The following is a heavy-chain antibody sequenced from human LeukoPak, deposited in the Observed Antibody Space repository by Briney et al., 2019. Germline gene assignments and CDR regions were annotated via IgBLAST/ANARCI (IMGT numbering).Heavy chain of an antibody. V-gene: IGHV3-21*01. J-gene: IGHJ6*03. CDR3: AREHSGYDFPGRDYYYMDV. D-gene: IGHD5-12*01. CDR1: GFTFDDYA. Sequence: PGGSLRLSCAASGFTFDDYAMHWVRHAPGKGLEWVSSISSTSRSYIYYADSVKGRFTISRDNAKNSLYLQMNSLRAEDTAVYYCAREHSGYDFPGRDYYYMDVWGKGTTVTVSS. CDR2: ISSTSRSYI.